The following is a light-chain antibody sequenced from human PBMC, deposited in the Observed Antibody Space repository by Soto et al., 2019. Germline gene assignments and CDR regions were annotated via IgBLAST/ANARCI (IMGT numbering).Light chain of an antibody. Sequence: DIQMTQSPSSVSASVGDRVSITCRASQGISNWLAWYQQKPGRAPKLLIYTGSSLQSGVPSRFSGTGSGTDFNLPISSLQPEDVATYYCQQANSFPLTFGGGTKVEIK. CDR2: TGS. J-gene: IGKJ4*01. CDR3: QQANSFPLT. V-gene: IGKV1-12*01. CDR1: QGISNW.